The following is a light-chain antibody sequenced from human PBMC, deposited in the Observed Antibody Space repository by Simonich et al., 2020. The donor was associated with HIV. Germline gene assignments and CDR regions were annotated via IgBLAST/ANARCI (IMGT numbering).Light chain of an antibody. CDR3: QQYGSSPRT. V-gene: IGKV3-15*01. Sequence: EIVMTQSPATLSVSPGERATLSCRASQSISSNLAWYQQNHGQAPRLLIYGASTRATGIPARFSGTGSGTEFTLTISSLQSEDFAVYYCQQYGSSPRTFGQGTKVEIK. J-gene: IGKJ1*01. CDR1: QSISSN. CDR2: GAS.